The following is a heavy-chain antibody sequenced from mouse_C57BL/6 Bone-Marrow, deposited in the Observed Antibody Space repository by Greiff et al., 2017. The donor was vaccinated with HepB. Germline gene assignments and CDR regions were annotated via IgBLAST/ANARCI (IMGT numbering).Heavy chain of an antibody. CDR2: INPSNGGT. J-gene: IGHJ4*01. CDR1: GYTFTSYW. V-gene: IGHV1-53*01. D-gene: IGHD1-1*01. Sequence: QVQLQQPGTELVKPGASVKLSCKASGYTFTSYWMHWVKQRPGQGLEWIGNINPSNGGTNYNEKFKSKATLTVDKSSSTAYMQLSSLTYEDSAVYYCARTLTTGVATDYAMDYWGQGTSVTVSS. CDR3: ARTLTTGVATDYAMDY.